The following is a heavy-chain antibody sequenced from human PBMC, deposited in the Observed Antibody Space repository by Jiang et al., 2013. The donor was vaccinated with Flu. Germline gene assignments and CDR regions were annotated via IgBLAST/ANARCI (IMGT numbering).Heavy chain of an antibody. J-gene: IGHJ6*02. CDR1: EFILRGHA. V-gene: IGHV3-48*02. CDR3: ARDREFCTNGVCSYSYYDMDV. Sequence: QLLESGGGLGTSRGGPVRLSCVVSEFILRGHAMNWVRQAPGKGLEWISYISASAATEYYADSVKGRFSIYRDNAKNSLYLQMDSLRDEDTAVYYCARDREFCTNGVCSYSYYDMDVWGQGTTVTVS. D-gene: IGHD2-8*01. CDR2: ISASAATE.